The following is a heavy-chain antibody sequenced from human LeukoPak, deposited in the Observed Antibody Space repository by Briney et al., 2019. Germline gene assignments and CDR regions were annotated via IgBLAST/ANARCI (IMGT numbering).Heavy chain of an antibody. CDR1: RGSISSYY. J-gene: IGHJ4*02. CDR2: IYYSGST. V-gene: IGHV4-59*01. CDR3: ARGGSSSSLNHFDY. D-gene: IGHD6-13*01. Sequence: PSETLSLTCTVSRGSISSYYWGWIRQPPGKGLEWIGYIYYSGSTNYNPSLESRVTISVDPSKSQFSLKLASVSAADTAVYYCARGGSSSSLNHFDYWGQGTLVTVSS.